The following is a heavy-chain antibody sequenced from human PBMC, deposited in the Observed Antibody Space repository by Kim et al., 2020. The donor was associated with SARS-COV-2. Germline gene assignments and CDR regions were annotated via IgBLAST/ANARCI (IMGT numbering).Heavy chain of an antibody. V-gene: IGHV4-39*01. CDR3: AGQGWRGY. D-gene: IGHD6-19*01. Sequence: SGSAYYNPSLKSRVTISVDTSKNQFSLKLSSVTAADTAVYYCAGQGWRGYWGQGTLVTVSS. J-gene: IGHJ4*02. CDR2: SGSA.